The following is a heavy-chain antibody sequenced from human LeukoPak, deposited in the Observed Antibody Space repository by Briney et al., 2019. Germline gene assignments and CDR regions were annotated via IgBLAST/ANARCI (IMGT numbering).Heavy chain of an antibody. D-gene: IGHD2-15*01. Sequence: VASVKVSCKASGGTFSSYAISWVRQAPGQGLEWMGRIIPIFGTANYAQKFQGRVTITTDESTSTAYMELSSLRSEDTAVYYCARARAGYCSGGSCYSSHWFDPWGQGTLVTVSS. CDR2: IIPIFGTA. V-gene: IGHV1-69*05. J-gene: IGHJ5*02. CDR3: ARARAGYCSGGSCYSSHWFDP. CDR1: GGTFSSYA.